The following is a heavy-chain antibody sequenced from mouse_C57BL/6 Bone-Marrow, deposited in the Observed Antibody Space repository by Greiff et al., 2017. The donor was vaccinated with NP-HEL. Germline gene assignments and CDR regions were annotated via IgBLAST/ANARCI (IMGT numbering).Heavy chain of an antibody. CDR1: GFNIKDDY. CDR2: IDPENGDT. Sequence: VQLQQSGAELVRPGASVKLSCTASGFNIKDDYMHWVKQRPEQGLEWIGWIDPENGDTEYASKFQGKATITADTSSNTAYLQLSSLTSEDTAVYYCTTKYCDYWGQGTTLTVSS. J-gene: IGHJ2*01. V-gene: IGHV14-4*01. CDR3: TTKYCDY.